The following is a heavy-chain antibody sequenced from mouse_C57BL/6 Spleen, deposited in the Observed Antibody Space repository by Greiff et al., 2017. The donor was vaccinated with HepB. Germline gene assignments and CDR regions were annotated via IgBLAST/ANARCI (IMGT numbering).Heavy chain of an antibody. J-gene: IGHJ2*01. CDR3: TRSRNYYGSSYVSYFDY. CDR2: IDPETGGT. CDR1: GYTFTDYE. D-gene: IGHD1-1*01. Sequence: VQLQQSGAELVRPGASVTLSCKASGYTFTDYEMHWVKQTPVHGLEWIGAIDPETGGTAYNQKFKGKAILTADKSSSTAYMELRSLTSEDSAVYYCTRSRNYYGSSYVSYFDYWGQGTTLTVSS. V-gene: IGHV1-15*01.